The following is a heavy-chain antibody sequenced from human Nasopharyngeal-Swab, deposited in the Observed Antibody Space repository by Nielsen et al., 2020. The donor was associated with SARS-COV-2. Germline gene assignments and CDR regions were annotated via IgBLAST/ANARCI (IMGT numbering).Heavy chain of an antibody. Sequence: GGCRRPACAADGFTFGSYEMNWVRQAPGKGLEWVSYISSSGSTIYYADSGKGRFTISRDNPKNSLYLQMNSLRAEDTAVYYCAREVRGSYWPAFDIWGQGPMVTVSS. CDR3: AREVRGSYWPAFDI. CDR1: GFTFGSYE. D-gene: IGHD1-26*01. J-gene: IGHJ3*02. CDR2: ISSSGSTI. V-gene: IGHV3-48*03.